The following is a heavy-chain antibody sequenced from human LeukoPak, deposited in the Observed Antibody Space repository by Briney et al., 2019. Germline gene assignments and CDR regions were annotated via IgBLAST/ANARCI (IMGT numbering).Heavy chain of an antibody. Sequence: SETLSLTCTVSGASISSDYWQWIRQPPGKGLEWVGYIYNSGNNHYNSSLKSRVTISIDTSKNQFSLKLASVTAADTAVYYCATRGYWGQGTLVAVSS. CDR3: ATRGY. V-gene: IGHV4-59*08. CDR1: GASISSDY. J-gene: IGHJ4*02. D-gene: IGHD3-10*01. CDR2: IYNSGNN.